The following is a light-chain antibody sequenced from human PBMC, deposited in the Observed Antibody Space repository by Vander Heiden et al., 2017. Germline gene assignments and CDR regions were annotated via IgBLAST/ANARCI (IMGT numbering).Light chain of an antibody. J-gene: IGKJ2*01. Sequence: VMTQSPLSLPVTPGEPASTPCRSSQSLLHSNGYNSWDRYLQQPGQSPQLLTYLRPNRAAGAPDRSRGSQSGKDSTLKSSRVKVENTGFYYSTRLLQTAPHTFGQGTKLEIK. CDR1: QSLLHSNGYNS. V-gene: IGKV2-28*01. CDR3: TRLLQTAPHT. CDR2: LRP.